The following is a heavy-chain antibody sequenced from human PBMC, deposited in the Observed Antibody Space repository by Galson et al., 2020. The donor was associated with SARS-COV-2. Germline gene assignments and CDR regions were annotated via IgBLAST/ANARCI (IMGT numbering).Heavy chain of an antibody. J-gene: IGHJ4*02. Sequence: GESLKISCAASGFTVSSNYMSWVRQAPGKGLEWVSVIYSGGSTYYADSVKGRFTISRDNSKNTLYLQMNSLRAEDTAVYYCARAGAAVAEFDYWGQGTLVTVSS. D-gene: IGHD6-19*01. CDR1: GFTVSSNY. CDR3: ARAGAAVAEFDY. CDR2: IYSGGST. V-gene: IGHV3-53*01.